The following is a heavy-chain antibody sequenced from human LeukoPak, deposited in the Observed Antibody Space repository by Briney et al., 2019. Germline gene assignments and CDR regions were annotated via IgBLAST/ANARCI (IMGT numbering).Heavy chain of an antibody. J-gene: IGHJ6*04. D-gene: IGHD6-13*01. CDR1: GGSISSSNW. V-gene: IGHV4-4*02. CDR2: IYHSGST. Sequence: SETLSLTCAVSGGSISSSNWWSWVRQPPGKGLEWIGEIYHSGSTNYNPSLKSRVTVSVDKSTNQFSLKLSSVTAADTAVYYCARATELVGYYGMDVWGKGTTVTVSS. CDR3: ARATELVGYYGMDV.